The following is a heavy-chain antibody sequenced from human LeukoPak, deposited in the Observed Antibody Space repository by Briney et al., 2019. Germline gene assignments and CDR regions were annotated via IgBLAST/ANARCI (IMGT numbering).Heavy chain of an antibody. Sequence: ASVKVSCKASGYTFTRYAMHWVRQAPGQRLEWMGWINAGNGNTKYSQEFQGRVTITRDTSASTAYMELSSLRSEDMAVYYCARVVKYRSGPLTDLLPYYFDYWGQGTLVTVSS. J-gene: IGHJ4*02. CDR1: GYTFTRYA. D-gene: IGHD6-19*01. CDR2: INAGNGNT. CDR3: ARVVKYRSGPLTDLLPYYFDY. V-gene: IGHV1-3*03.